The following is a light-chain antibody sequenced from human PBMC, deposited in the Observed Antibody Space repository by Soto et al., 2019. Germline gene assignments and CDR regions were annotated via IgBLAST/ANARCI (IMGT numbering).Light chain of an antibody. Sequence: EIVMTQSPATLSVSPGERATLSCRASQSVSINLAWYQQKPGQAPRLLIYGASTRATGIAARFSGSGSGTEFTLTISSLQSEDFAVYHCQQYKNWPLTFGQGTKVEIK. CDR1: QSVSIN. CDR2: GAS. J-gene: IGKJ1*01. V-gene: IGKV3-15*01. CDR3: QQYKNWPLT.